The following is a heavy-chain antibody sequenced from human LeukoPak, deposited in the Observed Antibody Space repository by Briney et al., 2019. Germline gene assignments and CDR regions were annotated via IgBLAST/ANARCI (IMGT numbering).Heavy chain of an antibody. CDR1: GFTFSSYW. J-gene: IGHJ4*02. D-gene: IGHD3-16*01. CDR2: IKQDGSEK. V-gene: IGHV3-7*01. Sequence: PGRSLRLSCAASGFTFSSYWMSWVRQAPGKGLEWVANIKQDGSEKYYVDSVKGRFTISRDNAKNSLYLQMNSLRAEDTAVYYCARDGGDGYFDYWGQGTLVTVSS. CDR3: ARDGGDGYFDY.